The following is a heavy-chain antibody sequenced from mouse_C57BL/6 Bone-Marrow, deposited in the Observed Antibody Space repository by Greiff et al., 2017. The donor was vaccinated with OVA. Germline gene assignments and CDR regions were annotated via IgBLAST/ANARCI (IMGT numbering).Heavy chain of an antibody. CDR1: GFTFSDAW. V-gene: IGHV6-6*01. CDR2: IRNKANNHAT. J-gene: IGHJ3*01. CDR3: TREVTTGPWFAY. Sequence: EVQRVESGGGLVQPGGSMNLSCAASGFTFSDAWMDWVRQSPEKGLEWVAEIRNKANNHATYYAESVKGRFTISRDDSKSSVYLQMNSLRAEDTGIYYCTREVTTGPWFAYWGQGTLVTVSA. D-gene: IGHD2-2*01.